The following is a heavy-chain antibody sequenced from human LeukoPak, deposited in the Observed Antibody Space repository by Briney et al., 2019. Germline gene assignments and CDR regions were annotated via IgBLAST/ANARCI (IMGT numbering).Heavy chain of an antibody. CDR2: ISGSGGST. V-gene: IGHV3-23*01. Sequence: GGSLRLSCAASGFTFSSYAMSWVRQAPGKGLEWVSAISGSGGSTYDADSVKGRFTISRDNSKNTLYLQMNSLRAEDTAVYYCAKDQSESDELFPFDYWGQGTLVTVSS. J-gene: IGHJ4*02. CDR3: AKDQSESDELFPFDY. CDR1: GFTFSSYA. D-gene: IGHD1-26*01.